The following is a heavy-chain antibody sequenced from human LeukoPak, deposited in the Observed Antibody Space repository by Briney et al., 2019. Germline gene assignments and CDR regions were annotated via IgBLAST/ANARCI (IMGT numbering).Heavy chain of an antibody. CDR1: GFTFSSYT. V-gene: IGHV3-23*01. CDR3: AKDWSYGSGSCYPDY. J-gene: IGHJ4*02. CDR2: ISGGAGGA. Sequence: GGSLRLSCAASGFTFSSYTMNWVRQAPGKGLECVSSISGGAGGAAYADSVKGRFTMSRDNSKNTLYLQMNSLRAEDTAVYYCAKDWSYGSGSCYPDYWGQGTLVTVSS. D-gene: IGHD3-10*01.